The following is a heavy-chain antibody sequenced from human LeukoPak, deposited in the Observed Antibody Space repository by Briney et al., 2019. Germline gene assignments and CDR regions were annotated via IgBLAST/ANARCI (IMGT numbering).Heavy chain of an antibody. V-gene: IGHV4-34*01. J-gene: IGHJ6*03. CDR2: INHSGST. CDR1: GGSFSGYY. Sequence: SETLSLTCAVYGGSFSGYYWSWIRQPPGKGLEWIGEINHSGSTNYNPSLKSRVTISVDTSKNQFSLKLSSVTAADMAVYYCARVVRAYYYYYMDVWGKGTTVTVSS. D-gene: IGHD2-21*01. CDR3: ARVVRAYYYYYMDV.